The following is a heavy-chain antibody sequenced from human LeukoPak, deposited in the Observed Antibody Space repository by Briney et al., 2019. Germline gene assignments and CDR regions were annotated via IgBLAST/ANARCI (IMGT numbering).Heavy chain of an antibody. D-gene: IGHD6-19*01. J-gene: IGHJ2*01. CDR3: ARVAQKLERIAVAGTSEWRANWYFDL. Sequence: SETLSLTCTVPGGSISSYYWSWIRQPPGKGLEWIGYIYYSGSTNYNPSLKRRVTMSVDTSKNHFSLKLSSVTAADTAVYYCARVAQKLERIAVAGTSEWRANWYFDLWGRGTLVTVSS. CDR2: IYYSGST. CDR1: GGSISSYY. V-gene: IGHV4-59*12.